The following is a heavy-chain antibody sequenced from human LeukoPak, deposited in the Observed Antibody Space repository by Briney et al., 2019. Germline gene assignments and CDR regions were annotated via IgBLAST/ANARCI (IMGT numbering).Heavy chain of an antibody. J-gene: IGHJ4*02. CDR1: GYTFTSYG. D-gene: IGHD2-8*01. V-gene: IGHV1-2*06. Sequence: GASVKVSCKASGYTFTSYGISWVRQAPGQGLEWMGRINPNSGGTNYAQKFQGRVTMTRDTSISTAYMELSRLRSDDTAVYYCARDFRYCTNGVCSIMSYWGQGTLVTVSS. CDR2: INPNSGGT. CDR3: ARDFRYCTNGVCSIMSY.